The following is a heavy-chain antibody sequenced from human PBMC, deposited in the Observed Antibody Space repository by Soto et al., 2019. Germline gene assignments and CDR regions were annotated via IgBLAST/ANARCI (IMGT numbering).Heavy chain of an antibody. CDR2: ISSSSSYI. D-gene: IGHD4-17*01. Sequence: GGSLRLSCAASGFTFSSYSMNWVRQAPGKGLEWVSSISSSSSYIYYADSVKGRFTISRDNAKNSLYLQMNSLRAEDTAVYYCARDLFLLYGDYDAFDIWGQGTMVTVSS. V-gene: IGHV3-21*01. CDR1: GFTFSSYS. CDR3: ARDLFLLYGDYDAFDI. J-gene: IGHJ3*02.